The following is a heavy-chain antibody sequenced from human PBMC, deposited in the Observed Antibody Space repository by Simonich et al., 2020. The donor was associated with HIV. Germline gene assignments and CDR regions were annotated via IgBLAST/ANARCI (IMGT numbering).Heavy chain of an antibody. CDR1: GGSISSSNW. CDR2: IYYDGNT. V-gene: IGHV4-4*02. Sequence: QVQLQESGPGLVKPSGTLSLTCAVSGGSISSSNWWSWVRQPPGKGLEWIGNIYYDGNTYYNPSLKSRITISVDTSKNQFSLRLSSVTAADTAVYYCAGVTGWAEYWGQGTLVTVSS. CDR3: AGVTGWAEY. J-gene: IGHJ4*02. D-gene: IGHD7-27*01.